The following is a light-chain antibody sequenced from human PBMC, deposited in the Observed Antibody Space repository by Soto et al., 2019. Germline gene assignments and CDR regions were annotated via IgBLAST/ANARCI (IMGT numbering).Light chain of an antibody. CDR3: QQTRSGIT. CDR2: AAS. Sequence: DIQLTQSPPSLSATVGDRFTITCRASQTIDIYLNWFQQKPGMAPKLLIYAASKLQSGVPSRFRGSGSGTDFTLTIDTLQPDDFASYYCQQTRSGITFGQGTRLEIK. V-gene: IGKV1-39*01. J-gene: IGKJ5*01. CDR1: QTIDIY.